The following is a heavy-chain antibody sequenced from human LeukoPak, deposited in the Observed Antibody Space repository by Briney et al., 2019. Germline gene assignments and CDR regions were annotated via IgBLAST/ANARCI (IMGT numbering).Heavy chain of an antibody. CDR3: ARQFATMVTNALDI. CDR1: GYSFTSYN. CDR2: INPGGGIT. Sequence: ASVKVSCKSSGYSFTSYNTHWVRQAPGQGLEWMGTINPGGGITSYAQKFQGRVTVTRDTSTSTVYMELRSLKSDDTAVYYCARQFATMVTNALDIWGQGTLVTVSS. V-gene: IGHV1-46*01. J-gene: IGHJ3*02. D-gene: IGHD3-10*01.